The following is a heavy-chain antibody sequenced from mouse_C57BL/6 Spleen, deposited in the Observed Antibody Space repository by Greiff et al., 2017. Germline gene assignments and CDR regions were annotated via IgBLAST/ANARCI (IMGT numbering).Heavy chain of an antibody. J-gene: IGHJ2*01. Sequence: QVQLKESGAELVKPGASVKISCKASGYAFSSYWMNWVKQRPGKGLEWIGQIYPGDGDTNYNGKFKGKATLTADKSSSTAYMQLSSLTSEDSAVYFCARGEDYYGETPFDCWGQGTTLTVSS. CDR1: GYAFSSYW. D-gene: IGHD1-1*01. V-gene: IGHV1-80*01. CDR3: ARGEDYYGETPFDC. CDR2: IYPGDGDT.